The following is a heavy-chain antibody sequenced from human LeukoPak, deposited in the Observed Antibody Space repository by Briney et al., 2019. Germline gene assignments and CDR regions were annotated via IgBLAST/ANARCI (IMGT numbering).Heavy chain of an antibody. J-gene: IGHJ6*02. CDR2: IYPGDSDT. CDR3: ARDIVVVPAAPGPYSYYYGMDV. Sequence: GESLKISCKGSGYSFTSYWIGWVRQMPGKGLEWMGIIYPGDSDTRYSPSFQGQVTISADKSISTAHLQWSSLKASDTAMYYCARDIVVVPAAPGPYSYYYGMDVWGQGTTVTVSS. V-gene: IGHV5-51*01. D-gene: IGHD2-2*01. CDR1: GYSFTSYW.